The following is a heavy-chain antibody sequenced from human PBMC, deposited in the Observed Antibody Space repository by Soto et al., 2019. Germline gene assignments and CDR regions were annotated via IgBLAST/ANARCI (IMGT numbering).Heavy chain of an antibody. CDR2: ISYDGSNK. J-gene: IGHJ6*02. CDR1: GFTFSSYA. Sequence: GSLRLSCAASGFTFSSYAMHLVRQAPGKGLEWVAVISYDGSNKYYADSVKGRFTISRDNSKNTLYLQMNSLRAEDTAVYYCARSLRDGYNYDYYYGMDVWGQGTTVTVSS. V-gene: IGHV3-30-3*01. D-gene: IGHD5-12*01. CDR3: ARSLRDGYNYDYYYGMDV.